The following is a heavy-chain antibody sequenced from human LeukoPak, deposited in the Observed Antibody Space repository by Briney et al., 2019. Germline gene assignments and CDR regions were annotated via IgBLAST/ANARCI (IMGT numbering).Heavy chain of an antibody. J-gene: IGHJ3*02. CDR1: GDSVSSNSAA. V-gene: IGHV6-1*01. CDR3: VRRDIAAHAFDI. CDR2: TYYRSKWNN. Sequence: SQTLSLTCAISGDSVSSNSAAWNWIRQSPSRGLEWLGRTYYRSKWNNDYGVSVKSRITINADTLKNQFSLHLNSVTPEDTAVYFCVRRDIAAHAFDIWGQGTMVTVSS. D-gene: IGHD6-13*01.